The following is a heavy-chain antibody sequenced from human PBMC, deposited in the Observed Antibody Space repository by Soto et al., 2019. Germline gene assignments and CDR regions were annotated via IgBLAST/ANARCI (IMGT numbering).Heavy chain of an antibody. J-gene: IGHJ3*02. CDR3: ARDLRPPYGDYDGRAFDI. Sequence: QVQLQESGPGLVKPSHTLSLTCTVSGGSISSGGYYWSWIRQHPGKGLEWIGYIYYSGSTYYNPSLKSRVTISVDTSKNQFSLKLGSVTAADTAVYYCARDLRPPYGDYDGRAFDIWGQGTMVTVSS. V-gene: IGHV4-31*03. CDR1: GGSISSGGYY. CDR2: IYYSGST. D-gene: IGHD4-17*01.